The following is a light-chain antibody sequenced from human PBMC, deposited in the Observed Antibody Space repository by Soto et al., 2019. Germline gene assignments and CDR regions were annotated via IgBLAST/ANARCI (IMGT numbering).Light chain of an antibody. V-gene: IGKV3-20*01. CDR3: QQYMSSVT. J-gene: IGKJ1*01. CDR2: GAS. Sequence: EIVLTQSPGSLSLSPEQRATLSCRASQSVDTTFFAWYQKKPGQAPRLLIYGASKRATGIPDRFSGSGSGTDFTLIISRLEPEDFAVYYCQQYMSSVTFGQGTKVEIK. CDR1: QSVDTTF.